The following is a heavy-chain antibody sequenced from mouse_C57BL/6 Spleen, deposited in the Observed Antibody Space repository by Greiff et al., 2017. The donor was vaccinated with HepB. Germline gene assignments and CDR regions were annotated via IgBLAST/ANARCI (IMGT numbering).Heavy chain of an antibody. Sequence: EVQLQQSGTVLARPGASVKMSCKTSGYTFTSYWMHWVKQRPGQGLEWIGAIYPGNSDTSYNQKFKGKAKLTAVTSASTAYMELSSLTNEDSAVYYCTRSYDWIAYWGQGTLVTVSA. J-gene: IGHJ3*01. V-gene: IGHV1-5*01. D-gene: IGHD2-3*01. CDR3: TRSYDWIAY. CDR2: IYPGNSDT. CDR1: GYTFTSYW.